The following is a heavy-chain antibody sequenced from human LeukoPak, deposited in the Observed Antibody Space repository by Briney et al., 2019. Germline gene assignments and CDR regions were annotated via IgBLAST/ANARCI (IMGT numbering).Heavy chain of an antibody. D-gene: IGHD2-15*01. CDR2: ISYDGSNK. CDR3: AKDKGSAHYYGMDV. J-gene: IGHJ6*02. CDR1: GFTFSSYG. Sequence: PGGSLRLSCAASGFTFSSYGMHWVRQAPGKGLEWVAVISYDGSNKYYADSVKGRFTISRDNSKNTLYLQMNSLRAEDTAVYYCAKDKGSAHYYGMDVWGQGTTVTVSS. V-gene: IGHV3-30*18.